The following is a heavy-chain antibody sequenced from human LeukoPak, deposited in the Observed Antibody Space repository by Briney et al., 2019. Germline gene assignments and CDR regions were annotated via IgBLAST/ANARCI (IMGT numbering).Heavy chain of an antibody. CDR2: ISYDGSNK. V-gene: IGHV3-30*18. Sequence: PGGSLRLSCAASGFTFSTYGMHWVRQAPGKGLEWVAVISYDGSNKYYADSAKGRFTISRDNSKNTLYLQMNSLRAEDTGVYYCAKEVRGRDIDPWGQGTLVTVSS. J-gene: IGHJ5*02. D-gene: IGHD3-10*01. CDR3: AKEVRGRDIDP. CDR1: GFTFSTYG.